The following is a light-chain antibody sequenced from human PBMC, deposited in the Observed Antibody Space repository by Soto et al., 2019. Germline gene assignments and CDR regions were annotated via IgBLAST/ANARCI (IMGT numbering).Light chain of an antibody. CDR1: QSVSSSY. J-gene: IGKJ4*01. CDR2: GAS. CDR3: QQYGSSPQRIT. V-gene: IGKV3-20*01. Sequence: EIVLTQSPGTLSLSPGERATLSCRASQSVSSSYLAWYQQKPGQAPRLLIYGASSRATGIPDRFSGSGSGTDFTLTISRLEPEDFAVYYWQQYGSSPQRITFGGGTKVEIK.